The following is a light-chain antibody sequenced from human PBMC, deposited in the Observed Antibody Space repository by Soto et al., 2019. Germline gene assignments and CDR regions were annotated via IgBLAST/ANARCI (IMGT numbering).Light chain of an antibody. CDR3: DRHNCYSRWT. Sequence: IQKDRRDSNQSTSGGDRVNITSRASQSISSWLAWYQQKPGKAPKLLIYDAYTLESGVPSRFSCSGSGTEFALTIRCRHPDDFATHNCDRHNCYSRWTFRQGTKVDIK. CDR2: DAY. V-gene: IGKV1-5*01. CDR1: QSISSW. J-gene: IGKJ1*01.